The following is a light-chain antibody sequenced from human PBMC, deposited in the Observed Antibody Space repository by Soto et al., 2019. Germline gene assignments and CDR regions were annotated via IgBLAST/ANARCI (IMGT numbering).Light chain of an antibody. CDR3: CSYAVSSTSPYV. CDR2: EGS. V-gene: IGLV2-23*01. J-gene: IGLJ1*01. CDR1: SSDVGSYNL. Sequence: QSALTQPASVSGSPGQSITISCTGTSSDVGSYNLVSWYQQHPGKAPKLMIYEGSKRPSGVSNRFSGSKSGNTASLTISGLQAEDEADYYCCSYAVSSTSPYVFGTGTKVTVL.